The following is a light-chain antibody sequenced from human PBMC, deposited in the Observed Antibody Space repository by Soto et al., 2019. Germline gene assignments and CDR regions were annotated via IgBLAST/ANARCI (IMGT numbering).Light chain of an antibody. CDR3: HQRSNWPLIT. V-gene: IGKV3-11*01. CDR2: DAS. Sequence: EIVLTQSPATLSLSPGERATLSCRASQSVSRYLAWYQQRPGQAPRLLIYDASTRATGIPARISGSGSGTDFPLTISSLEPEDFAVYYCHQRSNWPLITVGQGTRLEIK. CDR1: QSVSRY. J-gene: IGKJ5*01.